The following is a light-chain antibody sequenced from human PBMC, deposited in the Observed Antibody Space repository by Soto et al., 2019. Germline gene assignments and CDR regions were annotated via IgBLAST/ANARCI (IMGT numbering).Light chain of an antibody. V-gene: IGKV3-20*01. CDR2: DAS. J-gene: IGKJ1*01. Sequence: EIVLTQSPATLYLSPGERATLSCRASQSVSSYLAWYQQKPGQAPRLLIYDASNRATGIPARFSGSGPGTDFTLTISRLEPEDFAVYYCQQYGSSRWTFGQGTKVDIK. CDR3: QQYGSSRWT. CDR1: QSVSSY.